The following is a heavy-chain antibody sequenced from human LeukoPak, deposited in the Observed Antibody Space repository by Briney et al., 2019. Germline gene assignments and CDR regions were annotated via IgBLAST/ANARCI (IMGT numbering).Heavy chain of an antibody. CDR1: GGSISTYY. D-gene: IGHD4-17*01. Sequence: SETLSLTWTVSGGSISTYYWNWIRQPPRKRLEWIGYVYYSGRTNYNPSLNSRVTISIDTSKSQFSMKLSSVTAADTAVYYCARSDLYGDYPPGKYWGEGNLVTVSS. J-gene: IGHJ4*02. CDR2: VYYSGRT. V-gene: IGHV4-59*01. CDR3: ARSDLYGDYPPGKY.